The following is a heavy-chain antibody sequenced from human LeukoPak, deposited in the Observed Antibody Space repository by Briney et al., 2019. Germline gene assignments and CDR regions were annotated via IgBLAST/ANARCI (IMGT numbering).Heavy chain of an antibody. CDR3: AKVGQLVPYYYYYYMDV. J-gene: IGHJ6*03. D-gene: IGHD6-6*01. Sequence: GGSLRLSCAASGLTFSSYVMTWVRQAPGKGLEWVSAISGSGGSTYYADSVKGRFTISRDNSKNTLYLQMNSLRAEDTAVYYCAKVGQLVPYYYYYYMDVWGKGTTVTVS. V-gene: IGHV3-23*01. CDR1: GLTFSSYV. CDR2: ISGSGGST.